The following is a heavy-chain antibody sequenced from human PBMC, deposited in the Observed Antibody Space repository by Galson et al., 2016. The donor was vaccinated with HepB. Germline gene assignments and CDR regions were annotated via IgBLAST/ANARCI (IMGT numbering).Heavy chain of an antibody. CDR3: ARSQSIVVVVAATGFPDWFDP. CDR2: TYYRSKRYN. J-gene: IGHJ5*02. CDR1: GDSVSSNSAA. D-gene: IGHD2-15*01. V-gene: IGHV6-1*01. Sequence: CAISGDSVSSNSAAWNWIRQSPSRGLEWLGRTYYRSKRYNDYAVSVKSRITINPDTSKNQFSLQLNSVTPEDTAVYYCARSQSIVVVVAATGFPDWFDPWGQGTLVTVSS.